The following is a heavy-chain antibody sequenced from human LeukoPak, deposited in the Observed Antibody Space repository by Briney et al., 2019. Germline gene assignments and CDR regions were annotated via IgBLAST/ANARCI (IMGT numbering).Heavy chain of an antibody. CDR1: GYTFTGYY. J-gene: IGHJ4*02. Sequence: ASVKVSCKASGYTFTGYYMHWVRQAPGQGLEWMGWINPNSGGTNYAQKFQGRVTMTRDTSISTAYMELSRLRSDDTAVCYCARDLNVLQAVFDYGGQGPLVTVSA. V-gene: IGHV1-2*02. CDR2: INPNSGGT. D-gene: IGHD2-2*01. CDR3: ARDLNVLQAVFDY.